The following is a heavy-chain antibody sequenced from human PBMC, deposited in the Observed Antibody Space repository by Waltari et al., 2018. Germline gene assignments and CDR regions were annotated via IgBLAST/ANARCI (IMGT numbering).Heavy chain of an antibody. D-gene: IGHD3-16*01. CDR1: GFTFSSYA. CDR2: ISYDGSNK. V-gene: IGHV3-30-3*01. CDR3: AREGGLDDFDI. Sequence: QVQLVESGGGVVQPGRSLRLSCAASGFTFSSYAMHWVRQAPGKGLEWVAVISYDGSNKYYADSVKGRFTISRDNSKNTLYLQMNSLRAEDTAVYYCAREGGLDDFDIWGQGTMVTVSS. J-gene: IGHJ3*02.